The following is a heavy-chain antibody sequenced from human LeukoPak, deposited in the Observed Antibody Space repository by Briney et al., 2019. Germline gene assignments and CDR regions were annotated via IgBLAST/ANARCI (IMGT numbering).Heavy chain of an antibody. CDR3: ARRGIVVVKTTRWFDP. Sequence: SETLSLTCVVSGGSFSGYYWSWIRQPPGKGLEWIGEINHSGSTKYNPSLKSRVTISVDTSKNQFSLKLSSVTTADTAVYYCARRGIVVVKTTRWFDPWGQGTLGTVSS. V-gene: IGHV4-34*01. CDR1: GGSFSGYY. J-gene: IGHJ5*02. CDR2: INHSGST. D-gene: IGHD3-22*01.